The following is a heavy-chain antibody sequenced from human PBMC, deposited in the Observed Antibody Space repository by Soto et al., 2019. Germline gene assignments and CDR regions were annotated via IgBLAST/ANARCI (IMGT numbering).Heavy chain of an antibody. CDR3: AKDLSDGGSRNGLDY. Sequence: EVQLVESGGGLVQPGRSLRLSCAASGFTFDDYAMHWVRQAPGKGLEWVSGITWNSGSIGYANSVKGRFTMSRDNAKNSLYLQMNSLRAEDTALYYCAKDLSDGGSRNGLDYWGQGTLVTVSS. J-gene: IGHJ4*02. V-gene: IGHV3-9*01. CDR2: ITWNSGSI. D-gene: IGHD2-15*01. CDR1: GFTFDDYA.